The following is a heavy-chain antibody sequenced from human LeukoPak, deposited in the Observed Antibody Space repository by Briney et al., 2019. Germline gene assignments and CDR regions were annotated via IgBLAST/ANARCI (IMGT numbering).Heavy chain of an antibody. CDR1: GFTFSTYW. J-gene: IGHJ4*02. Sequence: PGGSLRLSCAASGFTFSTYWMSWVRQAPGKGLEWVANIKQDGSEKYYVDSVKGRFTISRDNAKNSLYLQMNSLRAEDTAVYYCAREFIIGSFDYWGQGTLVTVSS. CDR2: IKQDGSEK. V-gene: IGHV3-7*01. D-gene: IGHD1-14*01. CDR3: AREFIIGSFDY.